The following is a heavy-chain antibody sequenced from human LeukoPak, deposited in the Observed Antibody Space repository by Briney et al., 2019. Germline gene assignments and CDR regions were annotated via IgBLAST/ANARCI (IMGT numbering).Heavy chain of an antibody. CDR2: INPNSGGT. Sequence: ASVKVSCKASGYTFTGYYMHWVRQAPGQGLEWMGWINPNSGGTNYAQKFQGRVTMTRDTSISTAYMELSRLRSDDTAVYYCARVDVAVAGHEYFQHWGQGTLVTVSS. J-gene: IGHJ1*01. CDR3: ARVDVAVAGHEYFQH. V-gene: IGHV1-2*02. CDR1: GYTFTGYY. D-gene: IGHD6-19*01.